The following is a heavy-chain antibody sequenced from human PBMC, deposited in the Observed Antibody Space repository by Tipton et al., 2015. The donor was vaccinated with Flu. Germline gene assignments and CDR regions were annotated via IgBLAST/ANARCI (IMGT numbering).Heavy chain of an antibody. CDR3: ARHVSGSYDY. V-gene: IGHV3-64*01. J-gene: IGHJ4*02. CDR1: GFTFSSYA. CDR2: ISSNGGST. D-gene: IGHD1-26*01. Sequence: SLRLSCAASGFTFSSYAMHWVRQAPGKGLEYVSAISSNGGSTYYANSVKGRFTISRDNSKNTLYLQMGSLRAEEMAVYYCARHVSGSYDYWGQGTLVTVSS.